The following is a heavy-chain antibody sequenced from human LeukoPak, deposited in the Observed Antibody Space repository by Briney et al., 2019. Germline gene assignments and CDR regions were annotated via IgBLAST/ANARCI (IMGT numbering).Heavy chain of an antibody. J-gene: IGHJ4*02. CDR1: GFTFSTYG. V-gene: IGHV3-30*02. D-gene: IGHD3-22*01. Sequence: GGSLRLSCVASGFTFSTYGMHGVRQAPGKGLEWVAFIRYDGSNKYYADSVKGRFTISRDNSKNTLYLQMNSLRAGDTAVYYCAKDHRVYDSSVYLDYWGQGPLVPVSS. CDR2: IRYDGSNK. CDR3: AKDHRVYDSSVYLDY.